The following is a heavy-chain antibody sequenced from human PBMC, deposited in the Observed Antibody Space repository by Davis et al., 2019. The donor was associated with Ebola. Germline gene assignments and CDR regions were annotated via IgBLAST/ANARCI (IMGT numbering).Heavy chain of an antibody. Sequence: GESLKISCAASGFTFSRYWMHWVXHPPAPLLLFFSRINSDGSITGSADSVKSRFTISRDNPKNTLYLQMNSLRAEDTAVYYCARGGTTVNTPLDYWGQGTLVTVSS. CDR3: ARGGTTVNTPLDY. V-gene: IGHV3-74*01. J-gene: IGHJ4*02. CDR1: GFTFSRYW. CDR2: INSDGSIT. D-gene: IGHD4-11*01.